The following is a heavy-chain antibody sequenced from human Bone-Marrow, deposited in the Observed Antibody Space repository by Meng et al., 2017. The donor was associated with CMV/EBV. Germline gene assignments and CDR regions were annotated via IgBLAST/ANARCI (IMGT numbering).Heavy chain of an antibody. J-gene: IGHJ4*02. CDR1: GGSVSSGSYH. CDR2: IYYSGST. V-gene: IGHV4-61*01. D-gene: IGHD1-26*01. CDR3: ARGYSGSYLDYFDY. Sequence: SETLSLTCTVSGGSVSSGSYHWSWIRQPPGKGLEWIGYIYYSGSTNYNPSLKSRVTISVDTSKNQFSLKLSSVTAADTAVYYCARGYSGSYLDYFDYWGQGTRVTVSS.